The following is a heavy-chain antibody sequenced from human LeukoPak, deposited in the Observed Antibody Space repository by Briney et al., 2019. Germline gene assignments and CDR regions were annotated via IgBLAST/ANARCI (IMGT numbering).Heavy chain of an antibody. CDR3: ARGKFTIFGVVITRRYYYFGMDV. CDR2: INLNRGGT. Sequence: SSVKVCCKAAGYTFTSYYMHWVRQAPGPGLGWMGWINLNRGGTNYTQKFQGRVTMTRDTSISTAYMELSRLRSDDTAVYYCARGKFTIFGVVITRRYYYFGMDVWGQGTTVTVSS. J-gene: IGHJ6*02. V-gene: IGHV1-2*02. CDR1: GYTFTSYY. D-gene: IGHD3-3*01.